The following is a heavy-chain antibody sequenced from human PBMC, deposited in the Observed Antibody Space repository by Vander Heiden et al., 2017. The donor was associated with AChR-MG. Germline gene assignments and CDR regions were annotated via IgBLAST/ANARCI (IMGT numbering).Heavy chain of an antibody. CDR2: ITPIFGKP. D-gene: IGHD2-8*01. CDR1: GDTFSNTA. CDR3: VRGCMGGTCHP. Sequence: QVQLVQSGAEVKKPGSSVKVSCKASGDTFSNTAISWVRQAPGQGLEWMGGITPIFGKPKYAQSFEGRVTISADISTTTAYMELSSLRLNDTAVYYCVRGCMGGTCHPWGQGTLVTVSS. V-gene: IGHV1-69*06. J-gene: IGHJ1*01.